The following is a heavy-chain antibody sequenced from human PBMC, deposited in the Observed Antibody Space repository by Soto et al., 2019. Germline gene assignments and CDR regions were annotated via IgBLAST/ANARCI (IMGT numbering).Heavy chain of an antibody. CDR2: MNPNSGNT. D-gene: IGHD6-13*01. V-gene: IGHV1-8*01. CDR3: ARGVPRIAAAGNYYYYYYMDV. CDR1: GYTFTSYD. J-gene: IGHJ6*03. Sequence: ASVKGSCKASGYTFTSYDINWVRQATGQGLEWMGWMNPNSGNTGYAQKFQGRVTMTRNTSISTAYMELSSLGSEDTAVYYCARGVPRIAAAGNYYYYYYMDVWGKGTTVTVSS.